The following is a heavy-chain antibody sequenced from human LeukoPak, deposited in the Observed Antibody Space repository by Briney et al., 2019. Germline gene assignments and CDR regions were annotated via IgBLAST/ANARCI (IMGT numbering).Heavy chain of an antibody. CDR3: ASRGLYYDYVHGF. J-gene: IGHJ4*01. Sequence: GGSLRLSCAASGFTFTNAWMNWVRQAPGKGREWGSYISSGGGTIYYADSVKGRFAIARDNAKNSLYLHMISLRAEDTAVYYCASRGLYYDYVHGFWGHGTLVTVSS. CDR2: ISSGGGTI. CDR1: GFTFTNAW. V-gene: IGHV3-48*04. D-gene: IGHD3-16*01.